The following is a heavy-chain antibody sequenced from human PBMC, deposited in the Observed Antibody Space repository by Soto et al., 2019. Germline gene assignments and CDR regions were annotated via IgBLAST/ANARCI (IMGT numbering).Heavy chain of an antibody. D-gene: IGHD5-12*01. CDR1: SGSITSSNW. J-gene: IGHJ4*02. CDR2: VSHSGRT. V-gene: IGHV4-4*02. Sequence: QVQLQESGPGLVKPSGTLSLTCAVSSGSITSSNWCSWVRQPPGKGLEWIGEVSHSGRTNYITSRKSRVTISVDKYSNQFSLRLSSVTAADTAVYYCARNRYGGYDFDYWGQGTLVTVSS. CDR3: ARNRYGGYDFDY.